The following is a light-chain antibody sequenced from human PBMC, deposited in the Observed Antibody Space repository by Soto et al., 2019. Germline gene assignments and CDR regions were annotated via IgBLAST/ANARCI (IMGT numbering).Light chain of an antibody. Sequence: DIVMTQSPATLSVSVGERATLSCRASQSFSSRFAWFQQKPGQAPRLLLYDASTTGTGVPARFSGSGSGTEFTPTISSLQHDDYAAYYCQHYNIYSWTFGQGTKVDIK. CDR2: DAS. CDR3: QHYNIYSWT. V-gene: IGKV3-15*01. J-gene: IGKJ1*01. CDR1: QSFSSR.